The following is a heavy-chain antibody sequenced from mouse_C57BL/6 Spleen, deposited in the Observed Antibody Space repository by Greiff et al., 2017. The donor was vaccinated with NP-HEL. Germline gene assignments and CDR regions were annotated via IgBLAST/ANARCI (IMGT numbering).Heavy chain of an antibody. CDR1: GYTFSSYW. Sequence: QVQLQQPGAELVRPGSSVKLSCTASGYTFSSYWMHWVKQRPIQGLEWIGNIDPSDSETHYNQKFKDKATFTVDKSSSPAYMQLSRLTSEDSEVYYGARTLYYFDYWGQGTTLTVSS. V-gene: IGHV1-52*01. J-gene: IGHJ2*01. CDR3: ARTLYYFDY. CDR2: IDPSDSET.